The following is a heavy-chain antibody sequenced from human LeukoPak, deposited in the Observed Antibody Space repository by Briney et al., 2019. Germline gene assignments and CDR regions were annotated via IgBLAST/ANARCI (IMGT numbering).Heavy chain of an antibody. J-gene: IGHJ4*02. CDR2: IRSKAYGGTT. V-gene: IGHV3-49*03. CDR3: TRDYRTPGY. Sequence: GGSLRLSCTASGFTFGDYAISWFRQAPGKGLEWVGFIRSKAYGGTTEYAASVKGRFTISRDDSKSIAYLQMNSLKTEDTAVYYCTRDYRTPGYWGQGTLVTVSS. CDR1: GFTFGDYA. D-gene: IGHD1-14*01.